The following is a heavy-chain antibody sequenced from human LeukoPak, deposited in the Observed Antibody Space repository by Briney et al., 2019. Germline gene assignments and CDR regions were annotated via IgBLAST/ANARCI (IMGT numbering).Heavy chain of an antibody. V-gene: IGHV4-39*01. Sequence: PGGSLRLSCAASGFTVSSNYMSWIRQPPGKGLEWIGSIYYSGSTYYNPSLKSRVTISVDTSKNQFSLKLSSVTAADTAVYYCARQDGSGSYYNVGHYFDYWGQGTLVTVSS. CDR3: ARQDGSGSYYNVGHYFDY. CDR2: IYYSGST. D-gene: IGHD3-10*01. CDR1: GFTVSSNY. J-gene: IGHJ4*02.